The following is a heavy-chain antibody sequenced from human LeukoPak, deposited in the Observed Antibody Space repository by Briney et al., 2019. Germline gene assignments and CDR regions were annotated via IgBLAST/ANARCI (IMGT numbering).Heavy chain of an antibody. Sequence: GGSLRLSCAASGFTFSSYGMHWVRQAPGKGLEWVAFIRYDGSNKYYADSVKGRFTISRDNSKNTLYLQMNSLRAEVTAVYYCAKDVGYCSGGSCYYFDYWGQGTLVTVSS. V-gene: IGHV3-30*02. J-gene: IGHJ4*02. CDR2: IRYDGSNK. CDR3: AKDVGYCSGGSCYYFDY. CDR1: GFTFSSYG. D-gene: IGHD2-15*01.